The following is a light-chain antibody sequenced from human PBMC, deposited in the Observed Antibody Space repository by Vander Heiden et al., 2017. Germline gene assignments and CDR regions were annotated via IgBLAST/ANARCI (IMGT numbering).Light chain of an antibody. J-gene: IGLJ3*02. CDR2: LNSDGSH. CDR1: SWHSSYA. Sequence: QLVLTQSPSASASLGASVKLTCTLSSWHSSYAIAWHQQQPEKGPRSLMKLNSDGSHSKGDGIPDRFAASCAGAATLLTISSLEAEDDADYYCQNSGTGYICVCGGGTKLTVL. CDR3: QNSGTGYICV. V-gene: IGLV4-69*01.